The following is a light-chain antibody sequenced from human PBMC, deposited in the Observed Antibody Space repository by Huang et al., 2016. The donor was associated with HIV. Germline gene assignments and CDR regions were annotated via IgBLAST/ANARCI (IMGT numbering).Light chain of an antibody. CDR1: QSLLRSHEYNS. Sequence: DIVMTQSPLSLPVTPGEPASISFRSSQSLLRSHEYNSLDWYLQKPGQSPQLLIYLGSNRASGVPDRISGSGSGTDFTLKISRVEAEDVGVYYCMQTLQTPWTFGQGTKVEIK. V-gene: IGKV2-28*01. CDR3: MQTLQTPWT. CDR2: LGS. J-gene: IGKJ1*01.